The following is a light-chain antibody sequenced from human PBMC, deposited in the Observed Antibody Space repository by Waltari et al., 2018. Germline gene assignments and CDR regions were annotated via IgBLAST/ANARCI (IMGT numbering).Light chain of an antibody. Sequence: QSALTPPASVSGSPGPSLTISCTGSNYDIRTYPFVSWYQQRPGEAPKLIIYDVTERPSGVPDRFSASKSGNAASLTISGLQPEDEADYYCSSYSRRSTFHWMFGGGTKLTVL. CDR2: DVT. J-gene: IGLJ3*02. V-gene: IGLV2-14*01. CDR1: NYDIRTYPF. CDR3: SSYSRRSTFHWM.